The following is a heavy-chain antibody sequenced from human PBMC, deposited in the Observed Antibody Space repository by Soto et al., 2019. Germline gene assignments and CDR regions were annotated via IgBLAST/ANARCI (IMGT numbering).Heavy chain of an antibody. V-gene: IGHV1-24*01. CDR2: FDPEDGET. J-gene: IGHJ4*02. D-gene: IGHD3-22*01. Sequence: ASVKLSCKVSGYTLTELSMHWVRQAPGKGLEWMGGFDPEDGETIYAQKFQGRVTMTEDTSTDTAYMELSSLRSEDTAVYYCATGPYYYDSSGYLGNFDYWGQGTLVTVSS. CDR3: ATGPYYYDSSGYLGNFDY. CDR1: GYTLTELS.